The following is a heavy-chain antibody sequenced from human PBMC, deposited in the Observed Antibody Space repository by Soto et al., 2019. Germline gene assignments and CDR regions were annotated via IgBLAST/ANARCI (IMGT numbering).Heavy chain of an antibody. CDR1: GFSFSDYY. J-gene: IGHJ6*02. D-gene: IGHD1-26*01. V-gene: IGHV3-11*03. Sequence: GGSLRLSCAVSGFSFSDYYMNWIRQAPGKGLEWLSYISSTATYTNYADSVKGRFTISRDNAKNSLYLQMNSLRAEDTALYYCARRNIVGATRYYYGMDVWGQGTTVTVSS. CDR3: ARRNIVGATRYYYGMDV. CDR2: ISSTATYT.